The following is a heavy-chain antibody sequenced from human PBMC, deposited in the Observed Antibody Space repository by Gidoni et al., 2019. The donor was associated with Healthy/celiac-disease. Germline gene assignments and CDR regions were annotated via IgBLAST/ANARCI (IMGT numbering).Heavy chain of an antibody. CDR1: TFSSYA. V-gene: IGHV3-30-3*01. J-gene: IGHJ4*02. Sequence: TFSSYAMHRVRQAPGKGLEWVAVISYDGSNKYYADSVKGRFTISRDNSKNTLYLQMNSLRAEDTAVYYCARDTSDDYGDLYYFDYWGQGTLVTVSS. CDR3: ARDTSDDYGDLYYFDY. CDR2: ISYDGSNK. D-gene: IGHD4-17*01.